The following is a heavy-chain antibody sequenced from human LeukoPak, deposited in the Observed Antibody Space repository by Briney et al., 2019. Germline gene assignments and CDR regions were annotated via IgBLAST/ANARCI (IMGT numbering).Heavy chain of an antibody. J-gene: IGHJ4*02. Sequence: GGSLRLSCVVSGFTFSTYAMRWIRQAPGKGLEWVSRISATGGGTAYADSVKGRFTISRDNSKNTLFLQMNSLRAEDTALYYCTKRGYNYEADYWGQGTLVTVSS. D-gene: IGHD5-18*01. V-gene: IGHV3-23*01. CDR3: TKRGYNYEADY. CDR2: ISATGGGT. CDR1: GFTFSTYA.